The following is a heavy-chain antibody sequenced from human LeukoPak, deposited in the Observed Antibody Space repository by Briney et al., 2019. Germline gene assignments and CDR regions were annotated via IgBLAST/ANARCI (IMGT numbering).Heavy chain of an antibody. CDR2: IHYSGST. CDR1: GGSISGYY. D-gene: IGHD3-9*01. J-gene: IGHJ5*02. Sequence: SDTLSLTCTVSGGSISGYYFSWIRQSPGKGLQWIGFIHYSGSTDYNPSLKSRVTISVDASKNQLSLKLRSVTAADTAVYYCARGLLEVTGLSDPWGQGTLVTVS. V-gene: IGHV4-59*12. CDR3: ARGLLEVTGLSDP.